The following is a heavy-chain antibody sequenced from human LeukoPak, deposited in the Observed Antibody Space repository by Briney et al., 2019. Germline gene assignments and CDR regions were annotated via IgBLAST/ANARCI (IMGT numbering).Heavy chain of an antibody. CDR2: INHSGST. D-gene: IGHD6-19*01. V-gene: IGHV4-34*01. J-gene: IGHJ4*02. CDR1: GGSFSCYY. CDR3: ATLVAVGAY. Sequence: SETLSLTCAVYGGSFSCYYWSWIRQPPGKGLEWIGEINHSGSTNYNPSLKSRVTISVDTSKNQFSLKLSSVTAADTAVYYCATLVAVGAYWGQGTLVTVSS.